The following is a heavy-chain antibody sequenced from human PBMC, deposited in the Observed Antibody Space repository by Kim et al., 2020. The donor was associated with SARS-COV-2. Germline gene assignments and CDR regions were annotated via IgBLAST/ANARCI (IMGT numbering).Heavy chain of an antibody. CDR1: GGSISSGSYY. V-gene: IGHV4-61*02. Sequence: SETLSLTCTVSGGSISSGSYYWSWIRQPAGKGLEWIGRIYTSGSTNYNPSLKSRVTISVDTSKNQFSLKLSSVTAADTAVYYCARDGYYDILTGFIGMDVWGKGTTVTVSS. CDR2: IYTSGST. J-gene: IGHJ6*04. CDR3: ARDGYYDILTGFIGMDV. D-gene: IGHD3-9*01.